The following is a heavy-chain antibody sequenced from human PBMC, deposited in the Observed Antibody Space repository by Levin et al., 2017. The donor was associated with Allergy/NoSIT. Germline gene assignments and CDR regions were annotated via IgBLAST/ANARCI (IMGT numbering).Heavy chain of an antibody. CDR1: GYSFTSYW. CDR2: IYPGDSDT. CDR3: ARHLAARLAIDAFDI. J-gene: IGHJ3*02. Sequence: KPGGSLRLSCKGSGYSFTSYWIGWVRQMPGKGLEWMGIIYPGDSDTRYSPSFQGQVTISADKSISTAYLQWSSLKASDTAMYYCARHLAARLAIDAFDIWGQGTMVTVSS. D-gene: IGHD6-6*01. V-gene: IGHV5-51*01.